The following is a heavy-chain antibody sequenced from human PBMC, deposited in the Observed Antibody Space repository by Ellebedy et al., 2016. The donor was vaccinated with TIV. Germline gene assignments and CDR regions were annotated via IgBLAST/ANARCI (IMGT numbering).Heavy chain of an antibody. J-gene: IGHJ4*02. Sequence: MPSETLSLTCTVSGGSISSYYWSWIRQPPGKGLEWIGYIYYSGSTDYNPSLKSRVAISVDTSKNQFSLRLSSVTAADTALYYCARGRTDEYYFDYWGQGTLVTVSS. CDR1: GGSISSYY. V-gene: IGHV4-59*01. CDR2: IYYSGST. CDR3: ARGRTDEYYFDY. D-gene: IGHD1-1*01.